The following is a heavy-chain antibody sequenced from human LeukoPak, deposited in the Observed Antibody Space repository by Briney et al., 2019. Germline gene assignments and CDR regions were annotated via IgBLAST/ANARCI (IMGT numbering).Heavy chain of an antibody. V-gene: IGHV3-23*01. J-gene: IGHJ4*02. CDR1: GFIFSGYA. CDR3: AKRSGVVGGYFDY. Sequence: PGGSLRLSCAASGFIFSGYAMSWVRQAPGKGLEWVSAISGSGGSTYYADSVKGRFTISRDNFKNAVDLQMNSLRAEDTAVYYCAKRSGVVGGYFDYWGQGTLVTVAS. CDR2: ISGSGGST. D-gene: IGHD3-3*01.